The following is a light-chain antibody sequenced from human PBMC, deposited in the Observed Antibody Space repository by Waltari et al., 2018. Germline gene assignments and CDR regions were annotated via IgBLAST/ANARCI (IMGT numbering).Light chain of an antibody. CDR3: TSYTGFNIV. V-gene: IGLV2-8*01. CDR2: EVT. Sequence: QSALTQPPSASGSPGQSVTISCTGTRSDIGTYNFVSWYQQHPGKAPKLFIYEVTKRPSTVPDRFSGSKFGNTASLTVSGLQPGDEADYYCTSYTGFNIVFGGGTKLTVL. J-gene: IGLJ2*01. CDR1: RSDIGTYNF.